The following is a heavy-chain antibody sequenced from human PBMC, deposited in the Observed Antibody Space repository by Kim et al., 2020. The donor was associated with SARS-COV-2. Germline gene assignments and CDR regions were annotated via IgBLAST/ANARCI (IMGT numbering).Heavy chain of an antibody. V-gene: IGHV3-23*01. CDR3: VVGLIPAAD. CDR1: GFTFSIYA. D-gene: IGHD3-16*02. J-gene: IGHJ4*02. CDR2: ISDSGFKT. Sequence: GGSLRLSCAASGFTFSIYAMSWVRQAPGKGLEWVSAISDSGFKTYYADSVKGRFTISRDNSKNTVYLQMNSLRAEDAAIYYCVVGLIPAADWGQGTLVTVSS.